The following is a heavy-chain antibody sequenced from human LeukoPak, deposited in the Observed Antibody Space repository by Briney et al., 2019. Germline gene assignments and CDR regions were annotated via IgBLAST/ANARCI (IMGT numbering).Heavy chain of an antibody. CDR2: ISAYNGNT. CDR1: GYTFTSYG. CDR3: ARDRRVYYDSSGYYHFDY. D-gene: IGHD3-22*01. Sequence: ASVKVSCKASGYTFTSYGISWVRQAPGQGLEWMGWISAYNGNTNYAQKLQGRVTMTTDTSTSTAYMELRSVRSDDTAVYYCARDRRVYYDSSGYYHFDYWGQGTLVTVSS. V-gene: IGHV1-18*01. J-gene: IGHJ4*02.